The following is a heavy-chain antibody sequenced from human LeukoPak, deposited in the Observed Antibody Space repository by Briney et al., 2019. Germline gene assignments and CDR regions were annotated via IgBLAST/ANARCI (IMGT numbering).Heavy chain of an antibody. CDR3: SKGAEIDH. CDR2: MTGPADTT. Sequence: GGSLRLSCAASGFNFNNFAMSWVRPAPRRGPEWLSSMTGPADTTYYAESGKGRFIISRDYSKSMVYLQMNSLRVEDTAIYYCSKGAEIDHWGQGTLVTVSS. J-gene: IGHJ4*02. CDR1: GFNFNNFA. V-gene: IGHV3-23*01.